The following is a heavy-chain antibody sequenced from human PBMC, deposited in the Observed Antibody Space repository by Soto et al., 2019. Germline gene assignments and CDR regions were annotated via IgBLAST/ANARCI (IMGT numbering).Heavy chain of an antibody. Sequence: GASVKVSCKPSGYTFTGYYMHCVGQAPGQGLEWMGWINPNSGGTNYAQKFQGRVTMTRDTSISTAYMELSRPRSDDTAVYYCARIGSGGHYDFWSGYYGGNWFDPWGQGTLVTVSS. CDR2: INPNSGGT. D-gene: IGHD3-3*01. CDR1: GYTFTGYY. J-gene: IGHJ5*02. V-gene: IGHV1-2*02. CDR3: ARIGSGGHYDFWSGYYGGNWFDP.